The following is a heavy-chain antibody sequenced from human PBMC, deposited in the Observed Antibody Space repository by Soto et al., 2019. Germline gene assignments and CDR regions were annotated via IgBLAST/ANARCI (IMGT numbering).Heavy chain of an antibody. Sequence: SGPTLVNPTQTLTLTCTFSGFSLSTSGVGVGWIRQPPGKALEWLALIYWNDDKRYSPSLKSRLTITKDTSKNQVVLTMTNMDPVDTATYYCAHSGDYDSSGYYYSCFDYWGQGTLVTSPQ. CDR1: GFSLSTSGVG. V-gene: IGHV2-5*01. CDR2: IYWNDDK. J-gene: IGHJ4*02. CDR3: AHSGDYDSSGYYYSCFDY. D-gene: IGHD3-22*01.